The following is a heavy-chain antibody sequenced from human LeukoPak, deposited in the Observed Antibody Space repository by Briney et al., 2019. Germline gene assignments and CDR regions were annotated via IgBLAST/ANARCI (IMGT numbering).Heavy chain of an antibody. CDR3: ARVSGYHWEGFYDY. D-gene: IGHD5-12*01. Sequence: SETLSLTCTVSGGSISSSTYYWGWIRQPPGKGLEWIGSMYYSSGNTYYNPSLKSRVTISVDTSKNQFSLKLRSVTAADTAVYYCARVSGYHWEGFYDYWGQGTLVTVSS. V-gene: IGHV4-39*07. CDR1: GGSISSSTYY. CDR2: MYYSSGNT. J-gene: IGHJ4*02.